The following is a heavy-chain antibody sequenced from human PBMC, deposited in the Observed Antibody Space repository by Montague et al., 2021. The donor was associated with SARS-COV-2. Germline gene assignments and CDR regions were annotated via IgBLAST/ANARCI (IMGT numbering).Heavy chain of an antibody. V-gene: IGHV3-21*01. J-gene: IGHJ6*02. CDR3: ARDIDIVVVPAATAIYYYGMDV. Sequence: SLRLSCAASGFTFSSYSMNWVRQAPGKGLEWFSSISSSSSYIYYADSLKGRFTISRDNAKNSLCLQMNSLRAKDTAVYYCARDIDIVVVPAATAIYYYGMDVWGQGTTVTVSS. D-gene: IGHD2-2*01. CDR2: ISSSSSYI. CDR1: GFTFSSYS.